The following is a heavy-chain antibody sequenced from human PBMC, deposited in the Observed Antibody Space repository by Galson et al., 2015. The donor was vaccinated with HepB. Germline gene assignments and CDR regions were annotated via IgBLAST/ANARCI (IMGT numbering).Heavy chain of an antibody. V-gene: IGHV1-46*01. CDR2: INPVGGST. CDR3: ARVHKELGYYFDY. D-gene: IGHD3-10*01. Sequence: SVKVSCKASGYTFTSYYMHWVRQAPGQGLEWMGIINPVGGSTAYAQKFQGRVTMTRDTSTSTVYMELSSLRSEDTAVYYCARVHKELGYYFDYWGQGTLVTVSS. J-gene: IGHJ4*02. CDR1: GYTFTSYY.